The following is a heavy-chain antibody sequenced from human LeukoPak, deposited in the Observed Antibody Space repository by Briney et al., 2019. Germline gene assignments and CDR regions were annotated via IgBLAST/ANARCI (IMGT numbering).Heavy chain of an antibody. CDR2: ISSSSSTI. CDR1: GFTFSSYS. Sequence: PGGSLRLSCAASGFTFSSYSMNWVRQAPGKGLEWVSCISSSSSTIYYADSVKGRFTISRDNAKNSVFLQMNSLRVDDTAIYYCARGRAIDVWGRGTMVTVSS. CDR3: ARGRAIDV. V-gene: IGHV3-48*04. J-gene: IGHJ3*01.